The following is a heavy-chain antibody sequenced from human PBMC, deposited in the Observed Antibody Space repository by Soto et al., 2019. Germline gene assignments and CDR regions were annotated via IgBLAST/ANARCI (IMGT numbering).Heavy chain of an antibody. CDR2: ISYTGTT. Sequence: PSETVSLTCSVSGGSISYISYYGGWIRQPPGKGLEWVGGISYTGTTYYSHSLKDRVTISVDTSKNSFSLNLTSVTAADTAVYFCARLVVVAPVANAWGQGTLVTSPQ. V-gene: IGHV4-39*02. CDR1: GGSISYISYY. CDR3: ARLVVVAPVANA. D-gene: IGHD2-2*01. J-gene: IGHJ5*02.